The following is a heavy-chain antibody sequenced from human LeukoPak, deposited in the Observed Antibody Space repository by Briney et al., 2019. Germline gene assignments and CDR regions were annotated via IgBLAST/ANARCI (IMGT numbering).Heavy chain of an antibody. V-gene: IGHV4-59*11. CDR2: ISYIGSN. CDR1: ADSFSSPN. D-gene: IGHD4-17*01. Sequence: SETLSLTSADSADSFSSPNWTCIPPRPEKGLEWIVYISYIGSNNYNPSLKSRGIISIDTSKNQFSLKLTAVTAADTAGYYCARDLVTVTKGFDIWGQGTMVSVSS. J-gene: IGHJ3*02. CDR3: ARDLVTVTKGFDI.